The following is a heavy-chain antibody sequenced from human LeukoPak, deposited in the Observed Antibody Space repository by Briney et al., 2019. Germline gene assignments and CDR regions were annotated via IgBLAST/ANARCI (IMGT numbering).Heavy chain of an antibody. J-gene: IGHJ6*02. D-gene: IGHD2-15*01. V-gene: IGHV4-59*02. Sequence: SETLSLTCTVSGASVSGFYWTWIRQPPGKGLEWIGYIQNSESTDYNPVFKSRATISLDTSKNQVSLRLNSVTSADTAVYYCARDWWLGSPSLQGYFFGLDVWGQGTTVTVSS. CDR1: GASVSGFY. CDR3: ARDWWLGSPSLQGYFFGLDV. CDR2: IQNSEST.